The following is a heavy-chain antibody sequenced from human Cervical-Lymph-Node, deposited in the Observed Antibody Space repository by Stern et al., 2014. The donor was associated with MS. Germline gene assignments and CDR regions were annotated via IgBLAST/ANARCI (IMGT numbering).Heavy chain of an antibody. CDR1: GGSISSYY. V-gene: IGHV4-59*01. CDR3: ARDLGGSYSNHFDY. D-gene: IGHD1-26*01. J-gene: IGHJ4*02. Sequence: QLQLQESGPGLVKPSETLSLTCTVSGGSISSYYWSWIRQPPGKGLEWIGYIYYSGSTNYNPSLKSRVTISVDTSKNQFSLKLSSVTAADTAVYYCARDLGGSYSNHFDYWGQGTLVTVSS. CDR2: IYYSGST.